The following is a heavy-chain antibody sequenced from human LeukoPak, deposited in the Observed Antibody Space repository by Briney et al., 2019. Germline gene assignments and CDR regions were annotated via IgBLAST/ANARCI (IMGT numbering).Heavy chain of an antibody. V-gene: IGHV3-23*01. J-gene: IGHJ4*02. D-gene: IGHD1-1*01. CDR2: ISGSGGSI. CDR1: GFTVSSDF. CDR3: ANGIRYYFDN. Sequence: GGSLRLSCAAPGFTVSSDFMNWVRQAPGKGLEWVSAISGSGGSIDYADSVKGRFTISRDNSKSTVYLRMNSLRAEDTAVYYCANGIRYYFDNWGQGTLVTVSS.